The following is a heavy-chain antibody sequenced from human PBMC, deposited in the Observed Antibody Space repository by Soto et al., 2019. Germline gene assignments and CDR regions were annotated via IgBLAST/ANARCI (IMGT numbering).Heavy chain of an antibody. V-gene: IGHV3-23*01. J-gene: IGHJ3*02. CDR2: IGLGNDDT. CDR3: AKDRMDHNSVLDPFDI. CDR1: GFSFSIYA. Sequence: PGGSLRLSCAASGFSFSIYAMSWVRQAPGKGLECVSGIGLGNDDTYYADSVKGRFIISRDNSKYTVSLQMNGLRVEDTAIYYLAKDRMDHNSVLDPFDIWGQGTTVTVSS. D-gene: IGHD1-20*01.